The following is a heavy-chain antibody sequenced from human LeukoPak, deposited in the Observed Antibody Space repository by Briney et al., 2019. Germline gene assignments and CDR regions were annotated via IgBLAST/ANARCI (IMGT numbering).Heavy chain of an antibody. V-gene: IGHV3-23*01. CDR2: ITNSGSGT. Sequence: GGSLRLSCAASGFTFSNYAMTWVRQAPGKGLEWVSSITNSGSGTFYADSVKGRFTISRDNSKNTLYLQMNSLTAEDTAVYYCAKALAILVLTPMGGLDFWGEGTLVTVSS. CDR3: AKALAILVLTPMGGLDF. J-gene: IGHJ4*02. D-gene: IGHD2-21*02. CDR1: GFTFSNYA.